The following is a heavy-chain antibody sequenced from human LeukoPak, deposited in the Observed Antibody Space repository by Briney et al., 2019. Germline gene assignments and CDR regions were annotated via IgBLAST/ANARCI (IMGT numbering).Heavy chain of an antibody. CDR2: INGRGGST. CDR3: AKEGVVLMVYASYFDY. Sequence: GGSLRLSCAASGFTFSSYEMNWVRQAPGKGLEWVSSINGRGGSTYYADSVKGRFTISRDNSKNTLYLQMNSLRAEDTAVYYCAKEGVVLMVYASYFDYWGQGTLVTVSS. D-gene: IGHD2-8*01. V-gene: IGHV3-23*01. CDR1: GFTFSSYE. J-gene: IGHJ4*02.